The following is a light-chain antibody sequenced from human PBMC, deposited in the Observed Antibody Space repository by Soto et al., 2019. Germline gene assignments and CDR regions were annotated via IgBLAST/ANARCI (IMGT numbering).Light chain of an antibody. CDR2: DAS. CDR1: EDISNH. V-gene: IGKV1-33*01. J-gene: IGKJ4*01. CDR3: QQYQNLPLT. Sequence: DIQMTQSPSSLPASVGDRVTITCQASEDISNHLNWYQQKTGKAPKLLIYDASNLETGVPSRFSGSGSGTHFTFTISSLQPEDIATFYCQQYQNLPLTFGGGTKVEIK.